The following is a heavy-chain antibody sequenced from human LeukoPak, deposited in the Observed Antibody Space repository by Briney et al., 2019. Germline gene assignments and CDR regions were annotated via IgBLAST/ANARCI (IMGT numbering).Heavy chain of an antibody. V-gene: IGHV1-18*01. Sequence: ASVKVSCKASGYIFTDYGISWARQAPGQGLEWMGWISAYNGNTNYAQKLQGRVTMTTDTSTSTAYMELRSLRSDDTAVYYCASGGFNYYDSSGYYHPFDYWGQGTLVTVSS. D-gene: IGHD3-22*01. CDR3: ASGGFNYYDSSGYYHPFDY. CDR2: ISAYNGNT. CDR1: GYIFTDYG. J-gene: IGHJ4*02.